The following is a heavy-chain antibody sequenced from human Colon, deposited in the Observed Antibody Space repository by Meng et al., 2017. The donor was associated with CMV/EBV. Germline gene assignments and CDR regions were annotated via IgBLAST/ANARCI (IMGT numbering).Heavy chain of an antibody. D-gene: IGHD3-16*02. V-gene: IGHV3-23*01. J-gene: IGHJ4*02. CDR2: ISGRGATT. CDR3: ARDGVIGPFDF. CDR1: GFSFNSYA. Sequence: EGQLLGSGGDVVQLGGSLGLSVVASGFSFNSYAISWVRQAPGKGLEWVATISGRGATTYYADSLEGRFSISRDNSKNTLFLQMDSVRAEDTAVFYCARDGVIGPFDFWGQGTLVTVSS.